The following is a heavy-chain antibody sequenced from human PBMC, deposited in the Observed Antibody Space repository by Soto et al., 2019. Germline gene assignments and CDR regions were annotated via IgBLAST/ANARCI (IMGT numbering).Heavy chain of an antibody. J-gene: IGHJ5*02. CDR3: AREGGDLNWFDP. CDR2: ISSSSRTI. D-gene: IGHD4-17*01. CDR1: GFTFSRYS. V-gene: IGHV3-48*01. Sequence: EVQLVESGGGLVQPGGSLRLSCAASGFTFSRYSMNWVRQAPGKGLEWVSYISSSSRTIYYADSVKGRFTISSDNAKTSLYLQMNSLRAEDTAVYYCAREGGDLNWFDPWGQGTLVTVSS.